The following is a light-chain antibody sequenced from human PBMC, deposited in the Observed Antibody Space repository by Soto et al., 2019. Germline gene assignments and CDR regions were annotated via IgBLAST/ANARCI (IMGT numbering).Light chain of an antibody. Sequence: QSVLTQPPSASGTPGQRVTISCSGSSSNIGSNTVNWYQQLPRTAPKVLIYSNNQRPSGVPDRFSGSKSGTSASLAISGLQSEDEADYYCAAWDGSLNVYVFGTGPSSPS. V-gene: IGLV1-44*01. CDR2: SNN. J-gene: IGLJ1*01. CDR3: AAWDGSLNVYV. CDR1: SSNIGSNT.